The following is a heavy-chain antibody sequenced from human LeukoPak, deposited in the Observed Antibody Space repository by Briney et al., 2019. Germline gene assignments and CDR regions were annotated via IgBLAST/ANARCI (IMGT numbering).Heavy chain of an antibody. Sequence: SETLSLTCAVYGESFSTYYWSWIRQPPGKGLEWIGEINHSGNTNYNPSLKSRVTISVDTSKNQFSLKLSSVTAADTAVYYCVGTLTMDAFDIWGQGTMVTVSS. V-gene: IGHV4-34*01. CDR2: INHSGNT. CDR3: VGTLTMDAFDI. CDR1: GESFSTYY. J-gene: IGHJ3*02. D-gene: IGHD4/OR15-4a*01.